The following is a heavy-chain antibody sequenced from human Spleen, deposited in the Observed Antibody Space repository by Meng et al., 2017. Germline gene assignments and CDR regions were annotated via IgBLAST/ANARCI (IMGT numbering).Heavy chain of an antibody. Sequence: GESLKISCEGSGFTFSNAWMTWVRQVSGKRLECVGRIKSKPDGETTDYAAPVKGRFTISRDDSKNTVYLQMNSLKTEDTAVYYCTGHIDYWGQGTLVTVSS. CDR2: IKSKPDGETT. J-gene: IGHJ4*02. CDR1: GFTFSNAW. CDR3: TGHIDY. V-gene: IGHV3-15*01.